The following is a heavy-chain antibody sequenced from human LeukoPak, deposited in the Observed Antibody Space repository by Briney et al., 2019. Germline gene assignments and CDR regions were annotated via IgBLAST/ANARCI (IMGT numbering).Heavy chain of an antibody. V-gene: IGHV4-59*01. CDR1: GDSTSNYY. Sequence: SETLSLTCTVSGDSTSNYYWSWIRQPPGQGLEWIGYIHYSGSTDNNPSLKSRVTISIDTSMNQFSLKLRSVTATDTAVYFCARGIFAEKWELPPGSFDYWGQGTLVTVSS. J-gene: IGHJ4*02. D-gene: IGHD1-7*01. CDR3: ARGIFAEKWELPPGSFDY. CDR2: IHYSGST.